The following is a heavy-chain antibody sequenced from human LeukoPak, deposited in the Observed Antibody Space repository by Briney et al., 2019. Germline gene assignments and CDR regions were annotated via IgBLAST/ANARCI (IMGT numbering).Heavy chain of an antibody. CDR1: GDSISGYY. Sequence: SETLSLTCTVSGDSISGYYWSWIRQPPGEGLEWIGYIYTSGSTNYNPSLKGRVTMSVDTSKNQFSLKLSPVTAADTAVYYCARGYYVWGSYRSPGAFDIWGQGTMVTVSS. CDR3: ARGYYVWGSYRSPGAFDI. D-gene: IGHD3-16*02. CDR2: IYTSGST. V-gene: IGHV4-4*08. J-gene: IGHJ3*02.